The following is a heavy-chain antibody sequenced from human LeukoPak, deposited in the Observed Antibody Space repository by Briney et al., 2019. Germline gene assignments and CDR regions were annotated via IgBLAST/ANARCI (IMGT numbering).Heavy chain of an antibody. J-gene: IGHJ4*02. Sequence: SETLSLTCTVSGGSVSNINYYWGWIRQPPGKGLEWIGTMYYSGSTNYNPSLKSRVTISVDTSKNQFSLKLSSVTAADTAVYYCARLGDYGDYAFDYWGQGTLVTVSS. CDR3: ARLGDYGDYAFDY. V-gene: IGHV4-39*07. CDR2: MYYSGST. CDR1: GGSVSNINYY. D-gene: IGHD4-17*01.